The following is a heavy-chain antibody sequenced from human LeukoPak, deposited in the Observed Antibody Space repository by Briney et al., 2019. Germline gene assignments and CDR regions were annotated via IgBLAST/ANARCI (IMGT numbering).Heavy chain of an antibody. CDR3: ARDPGLDFDY. Sequence: PGGSLRLSCAASGFTFSSYGMSWVRQAPGKGLEWVSTISGRRDSTSYADSVKGRFTISRDNSKNTLYLQMNSLRAEDTAVYYCARDPGLDFDYWGQGTLVTVSS. CDR1: GFTFSSYG. J-gene: IGHJ4*02. V-gene: IGHV3-23*01. CDR2: ISGRRDST.